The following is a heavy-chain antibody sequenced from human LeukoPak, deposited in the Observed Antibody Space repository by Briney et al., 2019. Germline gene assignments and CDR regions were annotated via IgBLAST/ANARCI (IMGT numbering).Heavy chain of an antibody. CDR2: ISSSSSTI. Sequence: GGSLRLSCAASGFTFSSYSMNWVRQAPGKGLEWVSYISSSSSTIYYADSVKGRFTISRDNAKNSLYLQMNSLRAEDTAVYYCARDERQWELPPYSDYWGQGTLVTVSS. V-gene: IGHV3-48*04. D-gene: IGHD1-26*01. CDR3: ARDERQWELPPYSDY. J-gene: IGHJ4*02. CDR1: GFTFSSYS.